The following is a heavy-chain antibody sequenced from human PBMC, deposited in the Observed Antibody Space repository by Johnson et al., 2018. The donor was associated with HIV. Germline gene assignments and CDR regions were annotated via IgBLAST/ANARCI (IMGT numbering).Heavy chain of an antibody. CDR3: AKVGIAAAGDDAFDI. J-gene: IGHJ3*02. CDR1: GFTFSSYG. D-gene: IGHD6-13*01. Sequence: QVQLVESGGGVVQPGRSLRLSCAASGFTFSSYGMHWVRQAPGKGLEWVAVLWYDGSNKYYADSVKGRFTISRDNSKNTLYLQMNSLSAEDTAVYYCAKVGIAAAGDDAFDIWGQGTMVTVSS. V-gene: IGHV3-33*06. CDR2: LWYDGSNK.